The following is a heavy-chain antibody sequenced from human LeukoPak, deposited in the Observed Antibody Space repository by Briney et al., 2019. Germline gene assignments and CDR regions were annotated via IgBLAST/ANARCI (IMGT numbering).Heavy chain of an antibody. Sequence: PGGSLRLSCAASGFTFSSYSMNWVRQAPGKGVEWVSSISSSSSYIYYADSVKGRCTISRDNAKNSMYVKMNSLRAEDTAVYYCAREESELWLFFGDWGQGTLVTVSS. V-gene: IGHV3-21*01. CDR2: ISSSSSYI. J-gene: IGHJ4*02. CDR3: AREESELWLFFGD. D-gene: IGHD5-18*01. CDR1: GFTFSSYS.